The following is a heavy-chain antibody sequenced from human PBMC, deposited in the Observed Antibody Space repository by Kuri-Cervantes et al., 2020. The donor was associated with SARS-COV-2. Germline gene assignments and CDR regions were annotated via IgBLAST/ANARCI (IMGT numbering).Heavy chain of an antibody. CDR1: GGSFSGYY. CDR2: ISHSGST. D-gene: IGHD3-3*01. CDR3: ARGCNRITIFGVVNIPAAENWFDP. J-gene: IGHJ5*02. V-gene: IGHV4-34*01. Sequence: SQTLSLTCAVYGGSFSGYYWSLIRQSPGKGLEWIGEISHSGSTNYNSSLKSRVTISIDTSKNQFSLRLSSVTAADTAVYFCARGCNRITIFGVVNIPAAENWFDPWGQGTLVTVSS.